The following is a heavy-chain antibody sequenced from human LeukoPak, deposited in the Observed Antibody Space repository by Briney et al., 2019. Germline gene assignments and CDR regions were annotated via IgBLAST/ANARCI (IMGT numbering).Heavy chain of an antibody. Sequence: SVKVSCKASGGTFSSYAISWVRQAPGQGLEWMGGIIPIFGTANYAQKFQGRVTITADESTSTAYMELSSLRSEDTAVYYCARSGYYGSGSYFNWFDPWGQGTLVTVSS. D-gene: IGHD3-10*01. J-gene: IGHJ5*02. CDR2: IIPIFGTA. CDR3: ARSGYYGSGSYFNWFDP. CDR1: GGTFSSYA. V-gene: IGHV1-69*13.